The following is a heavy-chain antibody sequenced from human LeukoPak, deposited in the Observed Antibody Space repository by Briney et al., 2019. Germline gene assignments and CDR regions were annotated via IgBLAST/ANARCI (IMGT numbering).Heavy chain of an antibody. CDR3: AKYQSYYYDSSGYYSGDYFDY. J-gene: IGHJ4*02. V-gene: IGHV3-23*01. CDR1: GFTFSSYV. CDR2: ISGSGGST. D-gene: IGHD3-22*01. Sequence: GGSLRLSCAASGFTFSSYVMTWVRQAPGKGLEWVPAISGSGGSTYYAGSVKGRFTISRDNSKNTLYLQMNSLRAEDTAVYYCAKYQSYYYDSSGYYSGDYFDYWGQGTLVTVSS.